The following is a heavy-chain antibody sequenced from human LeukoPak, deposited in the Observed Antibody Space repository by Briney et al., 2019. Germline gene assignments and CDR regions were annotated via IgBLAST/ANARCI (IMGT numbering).Heavy chain of an antibody. Sequence: PSETLSLTCTVSGASISSSTYYSGWIRQPPGKGLEWIGSIYSSGITYCNPSLKSRVTIFADTSKNQVSLQLSSVTAADTAVYYCARLGGSGSYYIGWFDPWGQGTLVTVSS. D-gene: IGHD3-10*01. CDR1: GASISSSTYY. J-gene: IGHJ5*02. CDR3: ARLGGSGSYYIGWFDP. CDR2: IYSSGIT. V-gene: IGHV4-39*01.